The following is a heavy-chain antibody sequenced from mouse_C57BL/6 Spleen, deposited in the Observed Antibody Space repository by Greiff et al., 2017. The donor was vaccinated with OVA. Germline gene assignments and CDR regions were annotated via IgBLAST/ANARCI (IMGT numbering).Heavy chain of an antibody. CDR2: ISSGGSYT. Sequence: EVQVVESGGDLVKPGGSLKLSCAASGFTFSSYGMSWVRQTPDKRLEWVATISSGGSYTYYPDSVKGRFTISRDNAKNTLYLQMSSLKSEYTAMYYCARHENFDYWGQGTTLTVSS. CDR3: ARHENFDY. J-gene: IGHJ2*01. CDR1: GFTFSSYG. V-gene: IGHV5-6*01.